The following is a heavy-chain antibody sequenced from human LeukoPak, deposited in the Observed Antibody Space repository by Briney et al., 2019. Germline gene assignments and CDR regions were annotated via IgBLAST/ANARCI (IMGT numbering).Heavy chain of an antibody. CDR3: AKGTTYYYDSSGNFCDY. CDR1: GFTLSDYA. CDR2: ITRDGSDS. D-gene: IGHD3-22*01. J-gene: IGHJ4*02. V-gene: IGHV3-30*18. Sequence: PGGSLRLSCEASGFTLSDYAMHWVRQAPGKGLDWVAIITRDGSDSNYADSVKGRFTISRDNSKNTLYLQMNSLRAEDTAVYYCAKGTTYYYDSSGNFCDYWGQGTLVTVSS.